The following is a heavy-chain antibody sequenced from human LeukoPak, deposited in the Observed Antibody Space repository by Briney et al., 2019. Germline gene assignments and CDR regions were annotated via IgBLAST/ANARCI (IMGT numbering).Heavy chain of an antibody. CDR2: IYNSGST. D-gene: IGHD3-10*01. CDR3: ARERSMVRGISWFDP. CDR1: GDSISGSSFY. Sequence: SETLSLTCTVSGDSISGSSFYWGWIRQPPGKGLAWIGSIYNSGSTYYNPSLKSRVTISVDTSKNQFSLKLSSVTAADTAVYFCARERSMVRGISWFDPWGQGTLVTVSS. V-gene: IGHV4-39*07. J-gene: IGHJ5*02.